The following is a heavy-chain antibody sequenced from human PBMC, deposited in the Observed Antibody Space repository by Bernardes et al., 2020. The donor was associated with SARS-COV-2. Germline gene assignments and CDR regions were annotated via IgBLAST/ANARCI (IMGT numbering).Heavy chain of an antibody. CDR2: ITDSGDTT. Sequence: GGSLRLSREVSGFTFSSYTMNWVRQAPGKGLEWVSTITDSGDTTYYADSVKGRFTISRDNSKNRMYLQMNSLRAEDTAVYFCAKRRVEWELLHYFDYWGQGTLVTVSS. CDR1: GFTFSSYT. D-gene: IGHD1-26*01. V-gene: IGHV3-23*01. CDR3: AKRRVEWELLHYFDY. J-gene: IGHJ4*02.